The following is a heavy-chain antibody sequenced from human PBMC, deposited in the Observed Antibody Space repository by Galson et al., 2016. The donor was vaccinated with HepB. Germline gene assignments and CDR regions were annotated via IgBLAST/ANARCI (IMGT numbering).Heavy chain of an antibody. CDR3: ARPTYRVSDFDY. CDR2: IDPSDSYT. J-gene: IGHJ4*02. Sequence: QSGAEVKKPGESLRISCKGSGYNFTSYWISWVRQMPGKGPEWMGRIDPSDSYTNYNPSFQGHVTISLDKSISAVYLQWSRLKASDSAMYYCARPTYRVSDFDYWGRGTLVTASS. CDR1: GYNFTSYW. D-gene: IGHD1-14*01. V-gene: IGHV5-10-1*01.